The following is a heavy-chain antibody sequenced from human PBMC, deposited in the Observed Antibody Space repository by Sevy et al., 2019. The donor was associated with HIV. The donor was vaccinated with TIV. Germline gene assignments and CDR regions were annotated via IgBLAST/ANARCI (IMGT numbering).Heavy chain of an antibody. Sequence: GESLKISCAASGFTFRNYCMSWVRQAPGKGLEWVANIKLDGSEKYYVASVKGLFTISRDNAKTSLYLQMNSLRVEDTAMYYCARDCSSANCLWGMDVWGQGPMVTVSS. CDR1: GFTFRNYC. CDR3: ARDCSSANCLWGMDV. CDR2: IKLDGSEK. D-gene: IGHD2-2*01. V-gene: IGHV3-7*03. J-gene: IGHJ6*02.